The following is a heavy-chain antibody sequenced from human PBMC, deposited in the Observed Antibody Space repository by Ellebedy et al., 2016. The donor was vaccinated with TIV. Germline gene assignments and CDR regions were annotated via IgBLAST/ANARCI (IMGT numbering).Heavy chain of an antibody. CDR2: IIPILGIA. J-gene: IGHJ1*01. CDR1: GGTFSSYA. Sequence: SVKVSCXASGGTFSSYAISWVRQAPGQGLEWMGRIIPILGIANYAQKFQGRVTITADKSTSTAYMELSSLRSEDTAVYYCARGGSYSEYFQHWGQGTLVTVSS. CDR3: ARGGSYSEYFQH. V-gene: IGHV1-69*04. D-gene: IGHD1-26*01.